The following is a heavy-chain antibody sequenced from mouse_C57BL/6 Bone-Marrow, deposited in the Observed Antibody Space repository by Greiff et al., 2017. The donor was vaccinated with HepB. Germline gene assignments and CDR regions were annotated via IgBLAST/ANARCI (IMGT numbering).Heavy chain of an antibody. CDR3: AGDRWFDLLGLRFAY. J-gene: IGHJ3*01. V-gene: IGHV12-3*01. Sequence: VQLQESGPGLVKPSQSLFLTCSITGFPITSGYYWIWIRQSPGKPLEWMGYITHSGETFYNPSLQSPISITRETSKNQFFLQLNSVTTEDTAMYYGAGDRWFDLLGLRFAYWGQGTLVTVSA. CDR2: ITHSGET. CDR1: GFPITSGYY. D-gene: IGHD2-4*01.